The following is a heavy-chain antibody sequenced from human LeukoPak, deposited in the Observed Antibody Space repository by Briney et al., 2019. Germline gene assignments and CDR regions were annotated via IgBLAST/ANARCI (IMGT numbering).Heavy chain of an antibody. CDR3: ARVPLEGGCDPPFDY. V-gene: IGHV1-2*04. D-gene: IGHD5-12*01. CDR1: GYTFTGYY. CDR2: INPNSGGT. J-gene: IGHJ4*02. Sequence: GASVKVSCKASGYTFTGYYMHWVRRAPGQGLEWMGWINPNSGGTNYAQKFQGWVTMTRDTSISTAYMELSRLRSDDTAVYYCARVPLEGGCDPPFDYWGQGTLVTVSS.